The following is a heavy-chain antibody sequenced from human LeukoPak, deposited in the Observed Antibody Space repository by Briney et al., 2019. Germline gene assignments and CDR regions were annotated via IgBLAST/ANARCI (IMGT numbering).Heavy chain of an antibody. Sequence: AGTLRLSCAASGLTFSSYGMHWVRQAPDKGLEWVAFIQFDGSNKYYADSVKGRFTISRDNSKNTLYLQMNSMRVEDTAVYYCATAYFDSSGYSDYWGQGTLVTVSS. CDR3: ATAYFDSSGYSDY. CDR1: GLTFSSYG. D-gene: IGHD3-22*01. J-gene: IGHJ4*02. V-gene: IGHV3-30*02. CDR2: IQFDGSNK.